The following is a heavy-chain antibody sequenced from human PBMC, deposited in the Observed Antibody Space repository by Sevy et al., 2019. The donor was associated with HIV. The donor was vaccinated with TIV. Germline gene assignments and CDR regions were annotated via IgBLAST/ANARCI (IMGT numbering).Heavy chain of an antibody. Sequence: ASVKVSCKVSGYTLTKLSIHWVRQAPGKGLEWMGEFAPQYGETIYAQRSQGRLTMTEDTSPDTAFMELSSLTSEDTAIYYCTTVGLRYYSGSSSYQGDWFDPWGQGTLVNVSS. CDR1: GYTLTKLS. V-gene: IGHV1-24*01. CDR2: FAPQYGET. J-gene: IGHJ5*02. D-gene: IGHD2-15*01. CDR3: TTVGLRYYSGSSSYQGDWFDP.